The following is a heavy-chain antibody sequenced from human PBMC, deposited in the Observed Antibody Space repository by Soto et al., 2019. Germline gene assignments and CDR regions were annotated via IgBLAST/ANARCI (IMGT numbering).Heavy chain of an antibody. D-gene: IGHD2-15*01. CDR2: ISSSSSYI. J-gene: IGHJ3*02. CDR3: AKLETDIVVVVAAIKDAFDI. CDR1: GFTFSSYS. Sequence: EVQLVESGGGLVKPGGSLRLSCAASGFTFSSYSMNWVRQAPGKGLEWVSSISSSSSYIYYADSVKGRFTISRDNAKNSLYLQMNSLRAEDTAVYYCAKLETDIVVVVAAIKDAFDIWGQGTMVTVSS. V-gene: IGHV3-21*01.